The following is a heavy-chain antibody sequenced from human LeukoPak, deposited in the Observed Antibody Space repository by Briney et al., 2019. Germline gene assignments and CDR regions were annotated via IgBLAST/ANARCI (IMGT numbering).Heavy chain of an antibody. Sequence: GGSLRLSCAVSGFTFSDYHMSWVRHAPGKGLEWGSYISSGGRSISHADSVKGRFTISRDNAENSLYLQMNSLRAEDTAVYYCARRPAAGKCFVYGGQGTLVTVSS. CDR2: ISSGGRSI. D-gene: IGHD6-13*01. V-gene: IGHV3-11*01. J-gene: IGHJ4*02. CDR1: GFTFSDYH. CDR3: ARRPAAGKCFVY.